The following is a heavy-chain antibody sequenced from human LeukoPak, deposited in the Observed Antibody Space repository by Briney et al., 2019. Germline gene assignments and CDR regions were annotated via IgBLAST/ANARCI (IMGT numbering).Heavy chain of an antibody. D-gene: IGHD5-24*01. J-gene: IGHJ5*02. Sequence: ASVKVSCKASGGTFSSYAISWVRQAPGQGLEWMGGIIPIFGTANYAQKFQGRVTITADESTSTAYMELSSLRSEDTAVYYCARGKMATTYNWFDPWGQGTLVTVSS. CDR3: ARGKMATTYNWFDP. CDR2: IIPIFGTA. CDR1: GGTFSSYA. V-gene: IGHV1-69*13.